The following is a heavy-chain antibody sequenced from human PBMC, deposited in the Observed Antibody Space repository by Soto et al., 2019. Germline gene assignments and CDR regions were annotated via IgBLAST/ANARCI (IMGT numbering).Heavy chain of an antibody. CDR3: ARDPGGYCSGGSCYSLDYYYYMDV. J-gene: IGHJ6*03. Sequence: LSLTCTVSGGSVCNGGYYGCLIRQHPGKGLEWIGYIYYSGSTYYNPSLKSRVTISVDTSKNQFSLKLSSVTAADTAVYYCARDPGGYCSGGSCYSLDYYYYMDVWGKGTTVTVSS. D-gene: IGHD2-15*01. CDR1: GGSVCNGGYY. CDR2: IYYSGST. V-gene: IGHV4-31*03.